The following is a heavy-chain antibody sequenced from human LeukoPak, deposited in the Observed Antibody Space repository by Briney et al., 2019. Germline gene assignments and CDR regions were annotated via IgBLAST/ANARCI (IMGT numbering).Heavy chain of an antibody. Sequence: GGSLRLSCTASGFNFIDAWMSWVRQAPGKGLEWVGRVKSKRSGGTIDYAAPAKGRFTISRDDSKNTLYLQVNSLKTEDTATYYCTTSWYWGQGTLVTVSS. J-gene: IGHJ4*02. CDR2: VKSKRSGGTI. V-gene: IGHV3-15*01. CDR3: TTSWY. CDR1: GFNFIDAW.